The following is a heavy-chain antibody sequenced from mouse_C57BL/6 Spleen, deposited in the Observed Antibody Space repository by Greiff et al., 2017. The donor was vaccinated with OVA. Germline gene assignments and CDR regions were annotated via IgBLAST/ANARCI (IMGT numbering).Heavy chain of an antibody. J-gene: IGHJ3*01. D-gene: IGHD4-1*02. Sequence: EVMLVESGGGLVQPGGSLKLSCAASGFTFSDYYMYWVRQTPEKRLEWVAYISNGGGSTYYPDTVKGRFTISRDNAKNTLYLQMSRLKSEDTAMYYCASTRFAYWGQGTLVTVSA. CDR3: ASTRFAY. CDR2: ISNGGGST. V-gene: IGHV5-12*01. CDR1: GFTFSDYY.